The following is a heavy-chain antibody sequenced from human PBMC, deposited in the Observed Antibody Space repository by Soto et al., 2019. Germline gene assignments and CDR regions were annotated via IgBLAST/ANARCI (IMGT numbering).Heavy chain of an antibody. Sequence: GGSLRLSCVASGITFSDYYMSWFRQAPGKGLEWVSYISSGSSTISYSDSVKGRFTISRDSAKNSLYLQMNSLRAEDTAVYYCARAMYSSKTDFDYWGQGTLVTVSS. V-gene: IGHV3-11*01. CDR2: ISSGSSTI. D-gene: IGHD6-13*01. J-gene: IGHJ4*02. CDR1: GITFSDYY. CDR3: ARAMYSSKTDFDY.